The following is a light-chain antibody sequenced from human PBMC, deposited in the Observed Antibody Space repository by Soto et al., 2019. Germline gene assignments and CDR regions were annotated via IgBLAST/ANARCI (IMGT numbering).Light chain of an antibody. CDR3: QQYNSVSLLT. CDR1: QAIHSY. V-gene: IGKV1-5*03. J-gene: IGKJ4*01. CDR2: KAS. Sequence: DIPMTQSPSSLSASVGDRVTITCRASQAIHSYLNWYQQKPGKAPKLLIYKASNLESGVPSRFTGSASGTEFTLTISSLQPDDFATYYCQQYNSVSLLTFGGGTKVEIK.